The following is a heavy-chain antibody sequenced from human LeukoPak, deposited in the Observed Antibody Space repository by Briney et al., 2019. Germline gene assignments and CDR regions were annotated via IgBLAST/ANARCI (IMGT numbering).Heavy chain of an antibody. J-gene: IGHJ4*02. Sequence: GGSLRLSCAISGFSVGGTHMSWVRQAPGKGLEWVSAIYTGGTTYYADSVQGRFTVSRDNSKNILYLHMNNLRAEDTAVYYCARDTATTGGGLDSWGQGTLVTVSS. V-gene: IGHV3-53*01. CDR1: GFSVGGTH. CDR2: IYTGGTT. CDR3: ARDTATTGGGLDS. D-gene: IGHD1-1*01.